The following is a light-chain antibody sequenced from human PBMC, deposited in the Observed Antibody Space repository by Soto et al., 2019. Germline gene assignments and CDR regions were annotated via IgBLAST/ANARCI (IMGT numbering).Light chain of an antibody. J-gene: IGKJ5*01. CDR1: QSVSSNF. Sequence: EMVLTQSPGTLSSSPGESATLSCRASQSVSSNFLAWYQEKPGQAPRLLIYGASSRATGIPDRFSGSGSGTDFTLTISRLEPEDFAVYYCQQYNNWPITFGQGTRLEIK. V-gene: IGKV3-20*01. CDR2: GAS. CDR3: QQYNNWPIT.